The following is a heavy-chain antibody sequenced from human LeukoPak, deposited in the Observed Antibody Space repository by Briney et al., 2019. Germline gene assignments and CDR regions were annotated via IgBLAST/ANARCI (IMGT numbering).Heavy chain of an antibody. CDR1: GFTFSSYG. Sequence: GGSLRLSCAASGFTFSSYGMHWVRQAPGKGLEWVAVISYDGSNKYYADSVKGRFTISRDNSKNTLYLQMNSLRAEDTAVYYCARGLVPGFLDYWGQGTPVTVSS. CDR2: ISYDGSNK. J-gene: IGHJ4*02. CDR3: ARGLVPGFLDY. V-gene: IGHV3-30*03. D-gene: IGHD4-11*01.